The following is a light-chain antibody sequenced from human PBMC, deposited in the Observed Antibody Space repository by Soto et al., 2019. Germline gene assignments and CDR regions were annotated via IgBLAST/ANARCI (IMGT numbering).Light chain of an antibody. V-gene: IGKV1-5*03. CDR1: QSISSW. Sequence: DIQMTQSPSTLSASEGDRVTITCRASQSISSWLAWYQQKPGKAPKLLIYKASSLESGVPSRFSGSGSGTEFSLTISSLQPDDFETYYCQKYNSYSRTFGQGTRWIS. J-gene: IGKJ1*01. CDR2: KAS. CDR3: QKYNSYSRT.